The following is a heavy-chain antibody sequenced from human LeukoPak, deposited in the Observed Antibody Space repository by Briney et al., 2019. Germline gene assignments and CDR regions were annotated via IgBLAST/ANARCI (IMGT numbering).Heavy chain of an antibody. CDR2: IYYSGST. CDR3: ARLRGGDYGDYYYFDY. Sequence: PSETLSLTCTVSGRSISSSSYYWGWIRQPPGKGLEWIGSIYYSGSTYYNPSLKSRVTISVDTSKNQFSLKLSSVTAADTAVYYCARLRGGDYGDYYYFDYWGQGTLVTVSS. V-gene: IGHV4-39*01. J-gene: IGHJ4*02. CDR1: GRSISSSSYY. D-gene: IGHD4-17*01.